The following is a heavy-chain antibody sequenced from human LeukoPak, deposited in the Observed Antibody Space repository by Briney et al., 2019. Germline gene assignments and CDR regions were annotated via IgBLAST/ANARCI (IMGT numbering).Heavy chain of an antibody. Sequence: ASVKVSCKASGYTFTGYYMHWVRQAPGQGLEWMGGIIPIFGTANYAQKFQGRVTITADESTSTAYMELSSLRSEDTAVYYCARANRSGRDGYNRIDYWGQGTLVTVSS. D-gene: IGHD5-24*01. CDR1: GYTFTGYY. J-gene: IGHJ4*02. CDR2: IIPIFGTA. V-gene: IGHV1-69*13. CDR3: ARANRSGRDGYNRIDY.